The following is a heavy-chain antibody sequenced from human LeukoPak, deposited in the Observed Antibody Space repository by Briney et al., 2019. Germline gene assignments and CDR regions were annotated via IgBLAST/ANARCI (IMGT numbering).Heavy chain of an antibody. CDR2: IYYSGST. Sequence: KPSETLSLTCTVSGGSISSSSYYWGWIRQPPGKGLEWIGSIYYSGSTYYNPSLKSRVTISVDTSKNQFSLKLSSVTAADTAVYYCARDLLLSNFGWFDPWGQGTLVTVSS. V-gene: IGHV4-39*07. CDR1: GGSISSSSYY. D-gene: IGHD3-10*01. CDR3: ARDLLLSNFGWFDP. J-gene: IGHJ5*02.